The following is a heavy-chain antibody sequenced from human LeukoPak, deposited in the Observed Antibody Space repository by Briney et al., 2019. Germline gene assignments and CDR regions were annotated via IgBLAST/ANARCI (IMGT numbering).Heavy chain of an antibody. CDR2: IYTSGST. V-gene: IGHV4-4*07. Sequence: SETLSLTCTVSGGSISTYHWSWIRQPAGKGLEWIGHIYTSGSTNYNPSLESRVAMSVDMSKNQFSLKLNSVTAADTAVYYCARGAVSTTSYNWFDPWGQGTLVTVSS. J-gene: IGHJ5*02. D-gene: IGHD2-2*01. CDR3: ARGAVSTTSYNWFDP. CDR1: GGSISTYH.